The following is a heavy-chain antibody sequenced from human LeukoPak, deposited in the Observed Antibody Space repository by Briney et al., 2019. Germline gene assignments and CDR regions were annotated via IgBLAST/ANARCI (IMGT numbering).Heavy chain of an antibody. CDR3: ARGVDSSGYYYPS. CDR1: GGSFSGYY. J-gene: IGHJ4*02. CDR2: IYRSGRT. D-gene: IGHD3-22*01. Sequence: PSETPSLTCAVYGGSFSGYYWSWIRQPPGKGLEWIGEIYRSGRTNYNPSLKSRVIISVDKSKNQFSLKLSSVTAADTAVYYCARGVDSSGYYYPSWGQGTLVTVSS. V-gene: IGHV4-34*01.